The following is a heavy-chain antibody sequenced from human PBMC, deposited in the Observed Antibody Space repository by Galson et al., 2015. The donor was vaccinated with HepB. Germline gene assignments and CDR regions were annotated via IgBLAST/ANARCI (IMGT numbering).Heavy chain of an antibody. CDR3: ATSPRAGDSPDY. V-gene: IGHV1-24*01. CDR2: FDPEDGET. Sequence: SVKVSCKVSGYTLTELSMHWVRQAPGKGLEWMGGFDPEDGETIYAQKFQGGVTMTEDTSTDTAYMELSSLRSEDTAVYYCATSPRAGDSPDYWGQGTLVTVSS. J-gene: IGHJ4*02. CDR1: GYTLTELS. D-gene: IGHD2-21*02.